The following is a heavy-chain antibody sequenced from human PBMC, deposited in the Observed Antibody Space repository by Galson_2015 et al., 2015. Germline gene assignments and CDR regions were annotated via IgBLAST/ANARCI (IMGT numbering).Heavy chain of an antibody. Sequence: SVKVSCKASGGTFSSYAISWVRQAPGQGLEWMGGIIPIFGIANYAQKFQGRVTITADKSTSTAYVELSSLRSEDTAVYYCARATYYYDSSGSGGFDYWGQGTLVTVSS. D-gene: IGHD3-22*01. CDR3: ARATYYYDSSGSGGFDY. V-gene: IGHV1-69*10. J-gene: IGHJ4*02. CDR1: GGTFSSYA. CDR2: IIPIFGIA.